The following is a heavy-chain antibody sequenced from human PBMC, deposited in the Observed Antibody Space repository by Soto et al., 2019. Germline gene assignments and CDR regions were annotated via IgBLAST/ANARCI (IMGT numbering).Heavy chain of an antibody. J-gene: IGHJ5*02. CDR2: IYHSGST. V-gene: IGHV4-30-2*01. Sequence: SETLSLTCSVSGGSISSYYYTWIWQPPGKGLEWIGYIYHSGSTYYNPSLKSRVTISVDRSKNQFSLKLSSVTAADTAVYYCARGSPPSRWFDPWGQGTLVTVSS. CDR3: ARGSPPSRWFDP. D-gene: IGHD2-15*01. CDR1: GGSISSYY.